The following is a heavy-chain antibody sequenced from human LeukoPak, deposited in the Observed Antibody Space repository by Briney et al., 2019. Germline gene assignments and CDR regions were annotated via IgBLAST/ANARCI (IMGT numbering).Heavy chain of an antibody. J-gene: IGHJ5*02. CDR3: ARHVLRYFDWSLSPGWWFDP. D-gene: IGHD3-9*01. V-gene: IGHV5-51*01. Sequence: GESLKISCKGSGYSFTSYWIGWVRQMPGKGLERMGIIYPGDSDTRYSPSFQGQVTISADKSISTAYLQWSSLKASDTAMYYCARHVLRYFDWSLSPGWWFDPWGQGTLVTVSS. CDR2: IYPGDSDT. CDR1: GYSFTSYW.